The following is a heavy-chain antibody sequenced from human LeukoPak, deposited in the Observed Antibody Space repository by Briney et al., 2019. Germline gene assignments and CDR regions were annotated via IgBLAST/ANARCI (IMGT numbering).Heavy chain of an antibody. CDR2: INWNGGST. D-gene: IGHD5-18*01. CDR1: GFTFDDYG. J-gene: IGHJ4*02. CDR3: ARSQTWIQLWFFDY. Sequence: GGSLRLSCAASGFTFDDYGMSWVRQAPGKGLEWVSGINWNGGSTGYADSVKGRFTISRDNAKNSLYLQMNSLRAEDTALYYCARSQTWIQLWFFDYWGQGTLVTVSS. V-gene: IGHV3-20*04.